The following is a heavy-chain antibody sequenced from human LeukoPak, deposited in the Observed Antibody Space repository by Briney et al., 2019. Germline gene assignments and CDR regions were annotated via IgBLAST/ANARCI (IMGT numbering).Heavy chain of an antibody. CDR3: ARVNWADAFDL. V-gene: IGHV3-21*06. Sequence: GGSVRLPCEASGFIFSRYSMVWIRQARGKGREWVSSITGGDPSMNYADSVRGRFTISRDNAKSSLYLQMNSLRGEDTAMYYCARVNWADAFDLWGLGTMVTVSS. CDR1: GFIFSRYS. CDR2: ITGGDPSM. D-gene: IGHD3-16*01. J-gene: IGHJ3*01.